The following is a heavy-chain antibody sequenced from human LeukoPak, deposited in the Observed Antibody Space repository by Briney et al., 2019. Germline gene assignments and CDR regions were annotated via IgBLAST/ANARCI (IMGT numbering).Heavy chain of an antibody. CDR3: ARDAAGLDY. V-gene: IGHV3-74*01. J-gene: IGHJ4*02. Sequence: PGGSLRLSCAASGFTFRNHWMHWVRQTPGKGLVWVSRIKGDGTTTTYADSVKGRFTISRDYAKNTVYLQMNSLKGEDTGVYYCARDAAGLDYWGQGTLVTVSS. D-gene: IGHD1-14*01. CDR2: IKGDGTTT. CDR1: GFTFRNHW.